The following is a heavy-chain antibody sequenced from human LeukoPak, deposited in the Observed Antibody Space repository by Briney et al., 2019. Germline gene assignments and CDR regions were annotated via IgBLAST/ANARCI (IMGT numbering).Heavy chain of an antibody. CDR1: GFTFSSYA. Sequence: PGGSLTLSCLASGFTFSSYAMHWVRQPPAKGLEYVSAISSNGGSTYYADSVKGRFTIYSDNSKNTLYLKMRSMRAEDTAVYYCVKENYGDYDVDYWGQGTLVTVSS. CDR3: VKENYGDYDVDY. V-gene: IGHV3-64D*06. J-gene: IGHJ4*02. CDR2: ISSNGGST. D-gene: IGHD4-17*01.